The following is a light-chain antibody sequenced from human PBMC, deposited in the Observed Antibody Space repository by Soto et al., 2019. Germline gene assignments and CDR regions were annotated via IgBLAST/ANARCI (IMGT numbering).Light chain of an antibody. J-gene: IGKJ1*01. Sequence: DIQMTQSPSSLSASVGDRVTITCRASQVISNYLAWYQQKPGKVPKLLIYAASTLQSGVPSRFSGSGSGTDFTLTISSLQPEDVATYYCQKYDGAPWTFGHGTKVEIK. CDR2: AAS. CDR1: QVISNY. CDR3: QKYDGAPWT. V-gene: IGKV1-27*01.